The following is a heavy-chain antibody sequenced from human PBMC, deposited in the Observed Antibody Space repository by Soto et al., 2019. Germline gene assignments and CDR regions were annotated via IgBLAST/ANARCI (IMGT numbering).Heavy chain of an antibody. D-gene: IGHD2-21*02. V-gene: IGHV4-4*07. CDR2: IFSSCST. CDR1: GGSITDYS. J-gene: IGHJ5*02. CDR3: ARDQGVVVTADNWFDP. Sequence: PSETLSLTCTVSGGSITDYSWVWIRQPAGKGLERIGRIFSSCSTNYNPSLKGQITMSLDTSKNQFSLKLNSATATDTAVYFCARDQGVVVTADNWFDPWGQGILVTVSS.